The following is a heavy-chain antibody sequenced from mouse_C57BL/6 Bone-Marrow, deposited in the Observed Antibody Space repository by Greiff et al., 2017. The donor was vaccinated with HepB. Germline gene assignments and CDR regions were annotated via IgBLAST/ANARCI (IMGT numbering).Heavy chain of an antibody. V-gene: IGHV1-69*01. CDR3: AREELTGTAYFDY. CDR2: IDPSDSYT. Sequence: QVQLQQPGAELVMPGASVKLSCKASGYTFTSYWMHWVKQRPGQGLEWIGEIDPSDSYTNYNQKFKGKSTLTVDKSSSTAYMQLSSLTSEDSAVYYCAREELTGTAYFDYWGQGTTLTVSS. D-gene: IGHD4-1*01. CDR1: GYTFTSYW. J-gene: IGHJ2*01.